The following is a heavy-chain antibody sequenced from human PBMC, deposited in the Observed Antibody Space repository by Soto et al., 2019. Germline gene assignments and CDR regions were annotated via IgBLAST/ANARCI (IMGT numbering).Heavy chain of an antibody. Sequence: SETLSLTCSVSGGSISGSYWSWIRQSPGKGLEWLGYVYYTGSTNYSPSLRSRVSISVDTSKNEFSLRLSSVAAADTAVYFCARSVAVPGAHIDYWGQGTQVTVSA. CDR2: VYYTGST. CDR3: ARSVAVPGAHIDY. D-gene: IGHD6-19*01. CDR1: GGSISGSY. V-gene: IGHV4-59*01. J-gene: IGHJ4*02.